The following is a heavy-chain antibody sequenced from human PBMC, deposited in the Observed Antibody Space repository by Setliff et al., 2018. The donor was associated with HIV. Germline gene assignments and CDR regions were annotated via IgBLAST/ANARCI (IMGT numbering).Heavy chain of an antibody. J-gene: IGHJ4*02. CDR1: GFRFHTYW. CDR2: IGEDGTEK. V-gene: IGHV3-7*03. D-gene: IGHD3-10*01. CDR3: ARGGGSYWY. Sequence: GGSLRLSCTASGFRFHTYWMTWVRQSPGKGLEGVANIGEDGTEKHYVDSLKGRFTISRDNAKNSLYLQINGLRVEDTAVYFCARGGGSYWYWGQGAVVTVSS.